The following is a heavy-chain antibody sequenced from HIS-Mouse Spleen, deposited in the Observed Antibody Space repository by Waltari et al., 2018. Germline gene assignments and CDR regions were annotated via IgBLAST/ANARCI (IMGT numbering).Heavy chain of an antibody. D-gene: IGHD6-13*01. CDR1: GGSISSSSYY. CDR3: AREIPYSSSWYDWYFDL. Sequence: QLQLQESGPGLVKPSETLSLTCTVSGGSISSSSYYWGWTRQPPGKGLEWIGGIYYSGTAYYNPSLKIRVTISVDTSKNQFSLKLSSVTAADTAVYYCAREIPYSSSWYDWYFDLWGRGTLVTVSS. J-gene: IGHJ2*01. CDR2: IYYSGTA. V-gene: IGHV4-39*07.